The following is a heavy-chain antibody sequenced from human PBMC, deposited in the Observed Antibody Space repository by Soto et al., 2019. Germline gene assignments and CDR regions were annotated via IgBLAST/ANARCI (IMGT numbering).Heavy chain of an antibody. D-gene: IGHD6-6*01. CDR3: ARDQYSSSPDY. Sequence: GGSLRLSCAASGFTFSTFSMNWVRQAPGKGLEWVLYITCTCTTRYYADSVKGRFTISRDNAKNSLYLQMNSLTAADTAVYYCARDQYSSSPDYWGQGTLVTVSS. CDR2: ITCTCTTR. J-gene: IGHJ4*02. CDR1: GFTFSTFS. V-gene: IGHV3-48*01.